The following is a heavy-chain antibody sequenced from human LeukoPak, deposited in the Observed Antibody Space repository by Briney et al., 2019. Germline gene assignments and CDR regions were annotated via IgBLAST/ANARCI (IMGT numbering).Heavy chain of an antibody. CDR2: ISWNSGSA. Sequence: GRSLRLSCAASGFNFDDYSMHWIRQAPGKGLEWVSGISWNSGSAGYADSVKGRFTISRDNAKNSLYLQMNSLRAEDTALYYCARENGCGGDCYYFDYWGQGTLVTVSS. CDR3: ARENGCGGDCYYFDY. D-gene: IGHD2-21*01. CDR1: GFNFDDYS. J-gene: IGHJ4*02. V-gene: IGHV3-9*01.